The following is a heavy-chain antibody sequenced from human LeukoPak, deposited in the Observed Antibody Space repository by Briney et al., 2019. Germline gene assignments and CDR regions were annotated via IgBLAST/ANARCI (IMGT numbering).Heavy chain of an antibody. Sequence: SETLTLTCTVSGGSISSSSYYWGWIGQPPWKGLEWIGSIYYSGSTYYNPSLKSRVTISVDTSKNQFSLKLSSVTAADTAVYYCAREGSSSWYDGSKWFGPWGQGTLVTVSS. CDR2: IYYSGST. CDR3: AREGSSSWYDGSKWFGP. CDR1: GGSISSSSYY. J-gene: IGHJ5*02. D-gene: IGHD6-13*01. V-gene: IGHV4-39*02.